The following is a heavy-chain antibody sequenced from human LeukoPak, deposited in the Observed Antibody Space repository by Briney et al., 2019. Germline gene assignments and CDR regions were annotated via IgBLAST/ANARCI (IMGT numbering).Heavy chain of an antibody. CDR3: ARGYCSSTSCLDYYYYGMDV. D-gene: IGHD2-2*01. J-gene: IGHJ6*02. CDR1: GGSISSYS. CDR2: IYYSGST. V-gene: IGHV4-59*01. Sequence: SETLSLTCTVSGGSISSYSWSWIRQPPGKGLEWIGYIYYSGSTNYNPSLKSRVTMSVDTSKNQFSLKLSSVTAADTAVYYCARGYCSSTSCLDYYYYGMDVWGQGTTVTVSS.